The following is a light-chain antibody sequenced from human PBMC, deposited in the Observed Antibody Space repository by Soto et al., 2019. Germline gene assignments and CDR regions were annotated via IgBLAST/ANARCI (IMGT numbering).Light chain of an antibody. CDR2: DAS. CDR3: QQYNGYSRT. J-gene: IGKJ1*01. Sequence: DIQMTQSPSTLSASVGDRVTITCRASQSISGWLAWYQQKPGKAPKLLISDASSLKSGVPSRFSGSGSATEFTLTISSLQPDDFATYYCQQYNGYSRTFGQGTKVDIK. CDR1: QSISGW. V-gene: IGKV1-5*01.